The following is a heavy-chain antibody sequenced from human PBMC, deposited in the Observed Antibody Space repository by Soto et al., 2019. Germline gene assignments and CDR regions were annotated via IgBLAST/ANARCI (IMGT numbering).Heavy chain of an antibody. D-gene: IGHD6-13*01. CDR1: GFTFDDYA. J-gene: IGHJ5*02. V-gene: IGHV3-9*01. Sequence: GGSLRLSCAASGFTFDDYAMHWVRQAPGKGLEWVSGISWNSGSIGYADSVKGRFTISRDNAKNSLYLQMNSLRAEDTALYYCARSVFGSSQNWFDPWGQATLVTVSS. CDR2: ISWNSGSI. CDR3: ARSVFGSSQNWFDP.